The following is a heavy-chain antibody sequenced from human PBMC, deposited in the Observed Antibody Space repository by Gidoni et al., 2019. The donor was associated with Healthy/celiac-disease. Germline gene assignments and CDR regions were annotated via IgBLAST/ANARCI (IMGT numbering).Heavy chain of an antibody. Sequence: QVQLVQSGAAVKKPGSSVTVSCKASGGTFSSYAINWVRQAPGQGLEWMGGRIPIFGTANYAQKFQGRVTITADKSTSTAYMELSSLRSEDTAVYYCARGGSVVAATGFDYWGQGTLVTVSS. CDR1: GGTFSSYA. CDR3: ARGGSVVAATGFDY. V-gene: IGHV1-69*06. J-gene: IGHJ4*02. CDR2: RIPIFGTA. D-gene: IGHD2-15*01.